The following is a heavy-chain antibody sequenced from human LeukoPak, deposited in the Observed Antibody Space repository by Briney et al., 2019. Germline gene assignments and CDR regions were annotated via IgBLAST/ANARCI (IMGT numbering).Heavy chain of an antibody. CDR1: GFTFSSYA. D-gene: IGHD3-22*01. CDR2: ISGSGGST. CDR3: AKDLSRYYDSSGAIDY. J-gene: IGHJ4*02. Sequence: PGGSLRLSCAASGFTFSSYAMSWVRQAPGKGLEWVSAISGSGGSTYYADSVKGRFTISRDNSKNTLYLQMNSLRAEDTAVYYCAKDLSRYYDSSGAIDYWGQGTLVTVSS. V-gene: IGHV3-23*01.